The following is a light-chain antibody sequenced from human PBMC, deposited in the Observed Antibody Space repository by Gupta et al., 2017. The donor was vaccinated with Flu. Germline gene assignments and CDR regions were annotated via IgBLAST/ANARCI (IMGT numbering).Light chain of an antibody. Sequence: IQLTHAPSFLSASVGDRVTITCRASQGIISYLVWYQQKPGKAPKLLIYDASTLKSGVPSRFSGSGSGTEFTLTISSLQPEDFAAYYCQQRNSSPFTFGGGTKVEIK. CDR2: DAS. J-gene: IGKJ4*01. CDR1: QGIISY. V-gene: IGKV1-9*01. CDR3: QQRNSSPFT.